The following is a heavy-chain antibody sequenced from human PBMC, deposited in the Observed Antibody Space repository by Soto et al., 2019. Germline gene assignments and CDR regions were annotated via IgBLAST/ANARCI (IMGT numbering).Heavy chain of an antibody. CDR1: GFTFSSYA. D-gene: IGHD1-1*01. CDR2: ISGSGGST. J-gene: IGHJ3*02. CDR3: AFVKSRYPALVLDI. Sequence: GGSLRLSCAASGFTFSSYAMNWVRQAPGKGLEWVSAISGSGGSTYYADSVKGRFTISRDSSKNTLYLQMNSLRAEETAVYYCAFVKSRYPALVLDIWCQAIMVTVS. V-gene: IGHV3-23*01.